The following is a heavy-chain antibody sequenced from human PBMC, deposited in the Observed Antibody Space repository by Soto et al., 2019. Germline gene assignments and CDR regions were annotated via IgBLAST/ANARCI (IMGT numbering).Heavy chain of an antibody. CDR2: INAGNGNT. CDR1: GYTFTSYA. Sequence: ASVKVSCKASGYTFTSYAMHWVRQAPGQRLEWMGWINAGNGNTKYSQKFQGRVTITRDTSASTAYMKLSSLRSEDTAVYYCAREVGIPAYYYYMDVWGKGTTVTVSS. D-gene: IGHD6-13*01. CDR3: AREVGIPAYYYYMDV. V-gene: IGHV1-3*01. J-gene: IGHJ6*03.